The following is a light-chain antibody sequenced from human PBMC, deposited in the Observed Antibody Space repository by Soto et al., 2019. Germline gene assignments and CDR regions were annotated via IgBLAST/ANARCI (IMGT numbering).Light chain of an antibody. CDR2: AAS. V-gene: IGKV1-39*01. CDR1: QSISNH. CDR3: QQYGSSPRT. Sequence: DIQITQSPSCLSAPVEDRFMITWRASQSISNHLNWYQQKPGKATKXLIYAASSLQSGVPSRFSGSGSGTDFTLTISSLQPEDCATDYCQQYGSSPRTFGQGTKV. J-gene: IGKJ1*01.